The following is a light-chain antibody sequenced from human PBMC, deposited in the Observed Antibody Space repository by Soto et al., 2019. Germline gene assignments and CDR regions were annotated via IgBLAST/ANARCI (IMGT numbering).Light chain of an antibody. CDR1: QSINNW. J-gene: IGKJ1*01. CDR2: KAP. CDR3: QQYNNYPCT. Sequence: DIQMTQSPSTLSASVGDRVTITCRASQSINNWLAWYQQKPGKAPKLLIYKAPSLESGVPSRFSGSGSGTEFTLTISSLQPDDFATYYCQQYNNYPCTFGQGTKVDIK. V-gene: IGKV1-5*03.